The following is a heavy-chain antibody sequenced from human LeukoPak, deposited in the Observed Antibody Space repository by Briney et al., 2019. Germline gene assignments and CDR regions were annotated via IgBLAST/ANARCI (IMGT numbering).Heavy chain of an antibody. D-gene: IGHD6-19*01. Sequence: QPGGSLRLSCAASGFTFSSYWMHWVRQAPGKGLVWVSRINSDGSSTSYADSVKGRFTISRDNAKNTLYLQMNSLRAEDTAVCYCARDLTVAAYYYYYYGMDVWGQGTTVTVSS. CDR1: GFTFSSYW. J-gene: IGHJ6*02. CDR3: ARDLTVAAYYYYYYGMDV. V-gene: IGHV3-74*01. CDR2: INSDGSST.